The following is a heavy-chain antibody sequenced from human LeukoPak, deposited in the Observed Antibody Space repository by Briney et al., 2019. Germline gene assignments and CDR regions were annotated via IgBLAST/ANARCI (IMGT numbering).Heavy chain of an antibody. CDR2: IYYSGST. Sequence: SETLSLTCTVSGGSISSYYWSWIRQPPGKGLEWIGYIYYSGSTNYNPSLKSRVTISVDTSKNQFSLKLSSVTAADTAVYYCARDSASGYSHVYDYWGQGTLVTVSS. CDR1: GGSISSYY. CDR3: ARDSASGYSHVYDY. J-gene: IGHJ4*02. D-gene: IGHD5-18*01. V-gene: IGHV4-59*01.